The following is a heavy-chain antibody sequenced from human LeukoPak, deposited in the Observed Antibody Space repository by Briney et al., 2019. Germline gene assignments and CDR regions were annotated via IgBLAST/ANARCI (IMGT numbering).Heavy chain of an antibody. J-gene: IGHJ3*02. Sequence: PSETLSLTCTVSGGSISSYDWSWIRQPPGKGLEWIGYIYYSGSTNYNPSLKSRVTISVDTSKNQFSLKLSSVTAADTAVYYCARVASHCYTKCLDAFDIWGQGTMVTVSS. D-gene: IGHD2-2*02. V-gene: IGHV4-59*01. CDR1: GGSISSYD. CDR3: ARVASHCYTKCLDAFDI. CDR2: IYYSGST.